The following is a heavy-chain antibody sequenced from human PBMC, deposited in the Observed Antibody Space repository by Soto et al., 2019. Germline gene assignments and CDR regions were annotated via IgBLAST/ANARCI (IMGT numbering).Heavy chain of an antibody. CDR3: ARKKWFGELEIDAFDI. CDR1: GGSISSYY. V-gene: IGHV4-59*01. J-gene: IGHJ3*02. D-gene: IGHD3-10*01. CDR2: IYYSGST. Sequence: SATLSLTCTVPGGSISSYYWSWIRQPPGKGLEWIGYIYYSGSTNYNPSLKSRVTISVDTSKNQFSLKLSSVTAADTAVYYCARKKWFGELEIDAFDIWGQGTMVTVSS.